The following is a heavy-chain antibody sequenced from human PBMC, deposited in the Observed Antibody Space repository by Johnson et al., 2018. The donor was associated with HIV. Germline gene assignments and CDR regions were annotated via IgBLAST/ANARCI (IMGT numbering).Heavy chain of an antibody. V-gene: IGHV3-20*04. CDR3: TTLRLLDI. J-gene: IGHJ3*02. CDR1: GFTFDDYD. D-gene: IGHD6-25*01. Sequence: DVQLVESGGGLVQPGGSLRLSCTASGFTFDDYDMSWVRQAPGKGLAWVSGINWNGGSTGYADSVKGRFTLSRDNAKNSLYLQMNSLRAEDTALYYCTTLRLLDIWGQGTMVTVSS. CDR2: INWNGGST.